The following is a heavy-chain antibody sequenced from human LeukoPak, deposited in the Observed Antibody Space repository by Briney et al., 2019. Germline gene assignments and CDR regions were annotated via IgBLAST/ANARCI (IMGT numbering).Heavy chain of an antibody. V-gene: IGHV1-24*01. Sequence: SVKVSCTVSGSSLNEWSLYCARQAPGKGREWRVDLDVLDSETLYAQTLQGRLTITEDSSKDTAYMELRSVISDDTAVYRCAAGGPYCLLEYWGQGTLVT. CDR2: LDVLDSET. J-gene: IGHJ4*02. CDR3: AAGGPYCLLEY. D-gene: IGHD2-21*02. CDR1: GSSLNEWS.